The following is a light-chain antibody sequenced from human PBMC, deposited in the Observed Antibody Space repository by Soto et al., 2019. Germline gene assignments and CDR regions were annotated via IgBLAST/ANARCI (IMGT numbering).Light chain of an antibody. CDR1: SRDIGSYNF. Sequence: QSVLTQPASVSGSPGQSITISCTGTSRDIGSYNFVSWYQQHPGKAPKFIIYDDIKRPSGGSNRLSGSKSGNTASLTISGLQADDEAEYYCCSYAGSGTDNFVFGSGTKLTVL. J-gene: IGLJ1*01. CDR3: CSYAGSGTDNFV. CDR2: DDI. V-gene: IGLV2-23*01.